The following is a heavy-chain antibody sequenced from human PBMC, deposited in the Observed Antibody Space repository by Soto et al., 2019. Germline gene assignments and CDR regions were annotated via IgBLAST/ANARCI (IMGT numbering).Heavy chain of an antibody. V-gene: IGHV1-3*01. CDR2: INVGNGNT. CDR3: ARGLPTTVTILQS. CDR1: GFALACNT. J-gene: IGHJ5*02. D-gene: IGHD4-17*01. Sequence: SAKVSWKASGFALACNTVLWERRAPGQGLEWMGWINVGNGNTKLSQKFQGRFTLARDTSASTAYMELSSLRSEDTAVYYCARGLPTTVTILQSWGQGTLVTVSS.